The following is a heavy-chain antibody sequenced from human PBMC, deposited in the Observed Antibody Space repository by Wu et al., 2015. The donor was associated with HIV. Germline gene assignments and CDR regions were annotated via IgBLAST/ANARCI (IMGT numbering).Heavy chain of an antibody. CDR3: ARQRAYTSGWYIYDF. Sequence: QVQLVQSGGEVKKPGASVKVSCKASGYSFTNSAISWVRQAPGQGLEWMGWISVYNGKTNYAQKLQGRVTMTTDTSTTTVYMELRSLRSEDTAVYYCARQRAYTSGWYIYDFWGQGTLVTVSS. CDR1: GYSFTNSA. V-gene: IGHV1-18*01. CDR2: ISVYNGKT. D-gene: IGHD6-19*01. J-gene: IGHJ4*02.